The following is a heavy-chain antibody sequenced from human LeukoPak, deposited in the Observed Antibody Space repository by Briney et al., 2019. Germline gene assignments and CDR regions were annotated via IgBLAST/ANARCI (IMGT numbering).Heavy chain of an antibody. CDR1: GFTFSSYG. CDR2: IRYDGSNK. V-gene: IGHV3-30*02. J-gene: IGHJ4*02. CDR3: AKDLLGYCSSTSCRIDY. D-gene: IGHD2-2*01. Sequence: GGSLRLSCAPSGFTFSSYGMHWVRQAPGKGLEWVAFIRYDGSNKYYADSVKGRFTISRDNSKNTLYLQMNSLRAEDTAVYYCAKDLLGYCSSTSCRIDYWGQGTLVTVSS.